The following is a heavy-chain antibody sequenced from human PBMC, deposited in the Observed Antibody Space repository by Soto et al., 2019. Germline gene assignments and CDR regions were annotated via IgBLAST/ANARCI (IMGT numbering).Heavy chain of an antibody. CDR1: GFTFSSYS. V-gene: IGHV3-21*01. Sequence: PGGSLRLSCAASGFTFSSYSMNWVRQAPGKGLEWVSSISSSSSYIYYADSVKGRFTISRDNAKNSLYLQMNSLRAEDTAVYYCASLLSGWIDCWGQGTLVTVSS. D-gene: IGHD6-19*01. CDR2: ISSSSSYI. J-gene: IGHJ4*02. CDR3: ASLLSGWIDC.